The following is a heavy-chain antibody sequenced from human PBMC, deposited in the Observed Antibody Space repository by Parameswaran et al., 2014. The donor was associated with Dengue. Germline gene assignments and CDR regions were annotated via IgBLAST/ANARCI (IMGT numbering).Heavy chain of an antibody. CDR2: ISGSGGST. Sequence: VRQMPGKGLEWVSAISGSGGSTYYADSVKGRFTISRDNSKNTLYLQMNSLRAEDTAVYYCAKLGASAVVDYWGQGTLVTVSS. J-gene: IGHJ4*02. CDR3: AKLGASAVVDY. D-gene: IGHD2-2*01. V-gene: IGHV3-23*01.